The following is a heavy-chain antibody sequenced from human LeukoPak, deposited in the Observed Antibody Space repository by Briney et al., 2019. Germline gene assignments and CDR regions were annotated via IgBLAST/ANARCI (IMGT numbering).Heavy chain of an antibody. D-gene: IGHD3-3*01. J-gene: IGHJ3*02. CDR2: IHYSGST. CDR3: ARSTGLQTYYDFWSGYAFDI. CDR1: GDSIINYY. Sequence: SETLSLTCAVSGDSIINYYWSWIRQPPGKGLEWIGYIHYSGSTNYNPSLMSRVTILVDTSKNQFSLKLRSVTAADTAVYYCARSTGLQTYYDFWSGYAFDIWGQGTMVTVSS. V-gene: IGHV4-59*01.